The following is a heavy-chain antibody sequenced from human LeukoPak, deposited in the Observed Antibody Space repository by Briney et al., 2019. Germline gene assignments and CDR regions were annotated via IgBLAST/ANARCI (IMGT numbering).Heavy chain of an antibody. J-gene: IGHJ4*02. CDR3: AKITDGELRRFDY. Sequence: SGGSLRLSCAASGFTFSTYAMHWVRQAPGMRLEWVAFIRYDGSNKYYADSVKGRFTISRDNSKNTLYLQMNSLRAEDTAVYYCAKITDGELRRFDYWGQGTLVTVSS. D-gene: IGHD1-26*01. V-gene: IGHV3-30*02. CDR2: IRYDGSNK. CDR1: GFTFSTYA.